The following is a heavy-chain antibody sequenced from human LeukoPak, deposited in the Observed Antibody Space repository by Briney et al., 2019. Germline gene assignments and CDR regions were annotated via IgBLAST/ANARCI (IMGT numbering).Heavy chain of an antibody. J-gene: IGHJ4*02. CDR3: ASSGFGIRTDDY. CDR2: IYTSGST. Sequence: SETLSLTCTVSGGSISSGSYYWSWIRQPAGKGLEWIGRIYTSGSTNYNPSLKSRVTISVDTSENQFSLKLSSVTAADTAVYYCASSGFGIRTDDYWGQGTLVTVSS. CDR1: GGSISSGSYY. V-gene: IGHV4-61*02. D-gene: IGHD1-14*01.